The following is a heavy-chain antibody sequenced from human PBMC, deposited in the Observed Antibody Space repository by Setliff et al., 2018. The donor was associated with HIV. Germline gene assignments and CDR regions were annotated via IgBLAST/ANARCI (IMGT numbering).Heavy chain of an antibody. Sequence: SETLSLTCTVSGGSISSSYWSWIRQPPGKGLEWIGYIYYSGSTNYNPSLKSRVTISVDTSKNQFSLRLSSVTAADTAVYYCIIAYSSGWLAPMGFDPWGQGTLVTVSS. J-gene: IGHJ5*02. CDR3: IIAYSSGWLAPMGFDP. CDR1: GGSISSSY. V-gene: IGHV4-59*12. D-gene: IGHD6-19*01. CDR2: IYYSGST.